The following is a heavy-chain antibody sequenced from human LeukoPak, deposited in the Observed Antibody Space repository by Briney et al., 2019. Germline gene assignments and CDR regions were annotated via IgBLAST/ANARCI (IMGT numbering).Heavy chain of an antibody. CDR2: ISGSGGST. J-gene: IGHJ4*02. CDR1: GFTFSSYA. D-gene: IGHD4-17*01. Sequence: GGSLRLSCAASGFTFSSYAMSWVRQAPGKGLEWVSAISGSGGSTYYADSVKGRFAISRDNSKNTLYLQMNSLRAEDTAVYYCATAPYGDYSFDYWGQGTLVTVSS. V-gene: IGHV3-23*01. CDR3: ATAPYGDYSFDY.